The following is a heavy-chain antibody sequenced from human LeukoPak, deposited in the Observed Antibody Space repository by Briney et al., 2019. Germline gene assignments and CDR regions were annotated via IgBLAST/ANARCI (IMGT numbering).Heavy chain of an antibody. CDR1: GYTFTGYY. J-gene: IGHJ5*02. Sequence: ASVKVSFKASGYTFTGYYMHWVRQAPGQGLEWMGWINPNSGGTNYAQKFQGRVTMTRDTSISTAYMELSRLRSDDTAVYYCARDCSSTSCNNRRFDPWGQGTLVTVSS. V-gene: IGHV1-2*02. D-gene: IGHD2-2*01. CDR3: ARDCSSTSCNNRRFDP. CDR2: INPNSGGT.